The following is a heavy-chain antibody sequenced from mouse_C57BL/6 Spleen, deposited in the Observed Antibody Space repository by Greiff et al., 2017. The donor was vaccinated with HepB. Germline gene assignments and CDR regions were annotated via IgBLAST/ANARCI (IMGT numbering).Heavy chain of an antibody. CDR2: INPNNGGT. D-gene: IGHD1-1*01. J-gene: IGHJ2*01. Sequence: EVQLQQSGPELVKPGASVKISCKASGYTFTDYYMNWVKRSHGKSLEWIGDINPNNGGTSYNQKFKGKATLTVDKSSSTAYMELRSLTSEDSAVYYCARWNYYGSSYPYWGQGTTLTVSS. CDR1: GYTFTDYY. CDR3: ARWNYYGSSYPY. V-gene: IGHV1-26*01.